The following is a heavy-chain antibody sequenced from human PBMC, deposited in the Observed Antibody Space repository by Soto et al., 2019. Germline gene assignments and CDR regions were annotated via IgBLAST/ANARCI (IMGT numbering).Heavy chain of an antibody. Sequence: SPTLSLTCAITGDSVSSNSAGWSWVRQSPSRGLEWLGRTYYRSKWYYEYAVSVRGRITINPDTSKNQYSLRLNSVTPEDTAVYFCASGDQYSRRLFDYWRQGTLVTFSS. CDR3: ASGDQYSRRLFDY. V-gene: IGHV6-1*01. J-gene: IGHJ4*01. D-gene: IGHD1-26*01. CDR1: GDSVSSNSAG. CDR2: TYYRSKWYY.